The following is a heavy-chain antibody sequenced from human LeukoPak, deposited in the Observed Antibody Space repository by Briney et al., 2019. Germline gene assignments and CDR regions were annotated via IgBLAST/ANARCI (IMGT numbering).Heavy chain of an antibody. Sequence: SVKVSCKASGGTFSSYAISWVRQAPGQGLEWMGGIIPIFGTANYAQKFQGRVTITADESTSTAYMELSSLRSEDTAVYYCARTRPGRITIFGVVIKGYYGMDVWDQGTTVTVSS. V-gene: IGHV1-69*13. CDR3: ARTRPGRITIFGVVIKGYYGMDV. CDR2: IIPIFGTA. J-gene: IGHJ6*02. CDR1: GGTFSSYA. D-gene: IGHD3-3*01.